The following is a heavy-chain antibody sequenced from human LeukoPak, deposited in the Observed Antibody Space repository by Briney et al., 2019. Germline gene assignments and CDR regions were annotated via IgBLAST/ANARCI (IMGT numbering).Heavy chain of an antibody. CDR3: ARLQGDYTTYDC. V-gene: IGHV3-48*01. J-gene: IGHJ4*02. CDR1: GFPFSSYN. D-gene: IGHD2/OR15-2a*01. Sequence: GVLRLSCAASGFPFSSYNMNWVRQAPGKGLEWVSWLQSSSRSLFYADSVKGRFTVSRDDAKNSLYLQLNSLRAEDTAVYYCARLQGDYTTYDCWGQGTLVTVSS. CDR2: LQSSSRSL.